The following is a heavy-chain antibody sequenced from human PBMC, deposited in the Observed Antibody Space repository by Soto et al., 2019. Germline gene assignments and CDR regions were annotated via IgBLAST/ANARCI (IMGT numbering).Heavy chain of an antibody. CDR3: ARFHKYSEANWFDP. CDR2: IYNSGST. D-gene: IGHD2-15*01. CDR1: GGSIRSFS. J-gene: IGHJ5*02. Sequence: SETLSLTCSVSGGSIRSFSWSWIRQPPGRGLEWIGYIYNSGSTNYNPSLKSRATISVDTSKNQFSLTLTSVTAAGTAVYYCARFHKYSEANWFDPWGQGTLVTVSS. V-gene: IGHV4-4*09.